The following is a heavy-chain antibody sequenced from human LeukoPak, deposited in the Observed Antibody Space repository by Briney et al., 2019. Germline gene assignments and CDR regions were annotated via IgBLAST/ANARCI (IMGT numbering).Heavy chain of an antibody. V-gene: IGHV4-38-2*02. CDR2: IYHSGST. Sequence: SETLSLTCTVSGYSISSGYYWGWIRQPPGKGLEWIGSIYHSGSTYYNPSLKSRVTISVDTSKNQFSLKLSSVTAADTAVYYCARAHRTFVLNWFDPWGQGTLVTASS. CDR3: ARAHRTFVLNWFDP. CDR1: GYSISSGYY. D-gene: IGHD1-1*01. J-gene: IGHJ5*02.